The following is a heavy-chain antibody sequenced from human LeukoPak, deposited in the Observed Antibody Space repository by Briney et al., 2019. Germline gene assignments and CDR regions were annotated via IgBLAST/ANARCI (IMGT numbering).Heavy chain of an antibody. J-gene: IGHJ4*02. CDR2: IYSGGGT. V-gene: IGHV3-66*01. D-gene: IGHD3-10*01. CDR3: ARCRYYYGSGSPGYFDY. Sequence: GGSLRLSCAASGFTVSSTYMSWVRQAPGKGLHWVSIIYSGGGTYYADSVKGRFTISRDNSKNTLYLQMNSLRAEDTAVYYCARCRYYYGSGSPGYFDYWGQGTLVTVSS. CDR1: GFTVSSTY.